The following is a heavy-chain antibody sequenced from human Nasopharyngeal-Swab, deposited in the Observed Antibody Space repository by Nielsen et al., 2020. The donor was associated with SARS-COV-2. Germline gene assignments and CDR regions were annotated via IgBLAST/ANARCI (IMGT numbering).Heavy chain of an antibody. V-gene: IGHV3-23*01. Sequence: GESLKISCVASGFTFSSCAMTWVRQAPGKGLQWLSTISGSGHRTYYADSVKGRFTISRDNSQNTLYLQMNSLRAEDTAVYYCAKDFRPNYDYWSGYFTNWGQGTLVTVSS. CDR3: AKDFRPNYDYWSGYFTN. CDR1: GFTFSSCA. CDR2: ISGSGHRT. D-gene: IGHD3-3*01. J-gene: IGHJ4*02.